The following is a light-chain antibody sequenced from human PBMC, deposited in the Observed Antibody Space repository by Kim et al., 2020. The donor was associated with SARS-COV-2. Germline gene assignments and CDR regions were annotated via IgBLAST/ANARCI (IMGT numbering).Light chain of an antibody. CDR1: SSDVGGYNY. Sequence: QSAPTQARSVSGSPGQSVTISCTGTSSDVGGYNYVSWYQQHPGKAPKLMIYDVSKRPSGVPDRFSGSKSGNTASPTISGLQAEDEADYYCCSYAGSYTHYVFGTGTKVTVL. CDR2: DVS. J-gene: IGLJ1*01. CDR3: CSYAGSYTHYV. V-gene: IGLV2-11*01.